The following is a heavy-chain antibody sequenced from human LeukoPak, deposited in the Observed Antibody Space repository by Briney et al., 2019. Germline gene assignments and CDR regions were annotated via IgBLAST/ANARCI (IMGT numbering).Heavy chain of an antibody. CDR1: GGSLNSFF. Sequence: PSETLSLTCSVSGGSLNSFFWSWIRQPAGKGLEWIGRIETSGNTNYKPSLKSRVTMSVDTSKNQFSLKLSSVTAADTAVYYCARVSSSWYQDWYFDLWGRGTLVTVSS. CDR3: ARVSSSWYQDWYFDL. J-gene: IGHJ2*01. D-gene: IGHD6-13*01. CDR2: IETSGNT. V-gene: IGHV4-4*07.